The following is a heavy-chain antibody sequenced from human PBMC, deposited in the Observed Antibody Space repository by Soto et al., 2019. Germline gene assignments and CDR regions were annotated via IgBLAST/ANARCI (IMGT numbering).Heavy chain of an antibody. CDR2: INHSGST. CDR3: ARGLRARYCSGGSCPEDAFDI. D-gene: IGHD2-15*01. Sequence: QVQLQQWGAGLLKPSETLSLTCAVYGGSFSGYYWSWIRQPPGKGLEWIGEINHSGSTNYNPSLKSRVTLSVDTSKNQFSLKLSSVTAADTAVYYCARGLRARYCSGGSCPEDAFDIWGQGTMVTVSS. V-gene: IGHV4-34*01. CDR1: GGSFSGYY. J-gene: IGHJ3*02.